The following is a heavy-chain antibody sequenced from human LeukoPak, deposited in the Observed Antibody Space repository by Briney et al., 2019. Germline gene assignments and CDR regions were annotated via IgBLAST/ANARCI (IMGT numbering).Heavy chain of an antibody. CDR1: GFTFDDYA. Sequence: PGGSLRLSCAASGFTFDDYAMIWVRQRPGRGLEWVSSINWSGTSADYADSVKARFTISRDNAKNSLYLQMNSLRGEDTAFYHCARGLADCSSSSCLPYGVDVWGRGTTVTVSS. V-gene: IGHV3-20*01. J-gene: IGHJ6*02. D-gene: IGHD2-2*01. CDR2: INWSGTSA. CDR3: ARGLADCSSSSCLPYGVDV.